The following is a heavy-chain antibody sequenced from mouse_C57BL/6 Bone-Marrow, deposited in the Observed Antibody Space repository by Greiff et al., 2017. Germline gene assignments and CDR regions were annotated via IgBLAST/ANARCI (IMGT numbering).Heavy chain of an antibody. Sequence: EVQLQQSGPELVKPGASVKISCKASGYSFTDYNMNWVKQSNGKSLEWIGVINPNYGTTSYNQKFKGKATLTVDQSSSTAYMQLNSLTSEDTAVYYCTTPITNGRGYWYFDVWGTGTTVTVSS. J-gene: IGHJ1*03. V-gene: IGHV1-39*01. D-gene: IGHD1-1*01. CDR2: INPNYGTT. CDR3: TTPITNGRGYWYFDV. CDR1: GYSFTDYN.